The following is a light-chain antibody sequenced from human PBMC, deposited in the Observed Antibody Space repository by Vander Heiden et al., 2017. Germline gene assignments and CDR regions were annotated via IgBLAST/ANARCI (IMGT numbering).Light chain of an antibody. V-gene: IGKV3-11*01. J-gene: IGKJ4*01. Sequence: ETVLTQSPATLSLSPGERATLSCRASQSVDTYLAWYQHKPGQAPRLLIYDASNRATGIPARFSGSGSGTDFTLNISSLEAEDFAVYYCQQRRHWPVTFGGGTKVEIK. CDR1: QSVDTY. CDR2: DAS. CDR3: QQRRHWPVT.